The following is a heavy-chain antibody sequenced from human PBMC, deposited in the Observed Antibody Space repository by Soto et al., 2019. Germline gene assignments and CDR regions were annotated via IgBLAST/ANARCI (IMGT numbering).Heavy chain of an antibody. CDR2: INHSGST. Sequence: PSETLSLTCAVYGGSFSGYYWSWIRQPPGKGLEWIGEINHSGSTNYNPSLKSRVTISVDTSKNQFSLKLSSVTAADTAVYYCARAYGYYFDYWGQGTLVTVPS. CDR1: GGSFSGYY. D-gene: IGHD3-10*01. CDR3: ARAYGYYFDY. J-gene: IGHJ4*02. V-gene: IGHV4-34*01.